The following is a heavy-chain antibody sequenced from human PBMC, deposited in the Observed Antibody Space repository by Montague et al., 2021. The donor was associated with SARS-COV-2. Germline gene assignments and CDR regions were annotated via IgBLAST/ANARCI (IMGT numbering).Heavy chain of an antibody. Sequence: FLRLSCAASGFTFSGTYSMNWVRQAPGKGLEWVAFISSSSSTIYYADSVKGRFTVSRDNAKNSLYLQMNSLRDEDTAVYYCARNTIHGYSDYWGQGTLVTVSS. D-gene: IGHD3-3*01. CDR3: ARNTIHGYSDY. CDR1: GFTFSGTYS. J-gene: IGHJ4*02. CDR2: ISSSSSTI. V-gene: IGHV3-48*02.